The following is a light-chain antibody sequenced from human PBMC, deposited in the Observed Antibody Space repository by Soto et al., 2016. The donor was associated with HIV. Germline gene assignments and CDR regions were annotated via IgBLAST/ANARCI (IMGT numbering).Light chain of an antibody. Sequence: SYELTRPPSVSVSPGQTASITCSGDKLGHKYACWYQQKPGQSPVLVIYQDNKRPSGIPERFSGSNSGNTATLTISGTQAMDEADYYCQAWDSGTPWVFGGGTKLTVL. V-gene: IGLV3-1*01. CDR2: QDN. J-gene: IGLJ3*02. CDR1: KLGHKY. CDR3: QAWDSGTPWV.